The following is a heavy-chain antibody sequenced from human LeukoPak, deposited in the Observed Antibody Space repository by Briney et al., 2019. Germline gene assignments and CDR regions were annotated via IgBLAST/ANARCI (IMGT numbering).Heavy chain of an antibody. J-gene: IGHJ4*02. CDR3: ARVSRSGSYYVV. D-gene: IGHD1-26*01. Sequence: ASVKVSCKASGYTFTSYYMHWVRQAPGQGLEWMGIINPSGGSTSYAQKFQRRVTMTRDTSTRTVDLELSRLRSEDTAVYYCARVSRSGSYYVVWGQGTLVTVSS. CDR1: GYTFTSYY. CDR2: INPSGGST. V-gene: IGHV1-46*01.